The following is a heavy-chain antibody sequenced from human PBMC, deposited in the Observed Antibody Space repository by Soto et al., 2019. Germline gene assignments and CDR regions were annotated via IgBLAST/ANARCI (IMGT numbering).Heavy chain of an antibody. Sequence: GGSLRLSCAASGFTFSSYEMNWVRQAPGKGLEWVSYISSSGSTIYYADSVKGRFTISRDNAKNSLYLQMNSLRAEDTAVYYCATDAPNGDSYYYYYGMDVWGQGTTITVSS. V-gene: IGHV3-48*03. J-gene: IGHJ6*02. CDR2: ISSSGSTI. CDR1: GFTFSSYE. CDR3: ATDAPNGDSYYYYYGMDV. D-gene: IGHD4-17*01.